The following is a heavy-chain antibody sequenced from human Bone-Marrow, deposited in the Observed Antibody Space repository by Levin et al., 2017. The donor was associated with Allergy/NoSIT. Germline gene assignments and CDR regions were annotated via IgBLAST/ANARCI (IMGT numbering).Heavy chain of an antibody. D-gene: IGHD1-26*01. CDR3: AATVGVTVHYSFDY. CDR1: GFTFTRSA. CDR2: VVVDSGNT. V-gene: IGHV1-58*02. Sequence: ASVKVSCRASGFTFTRSAMQWVRQARGQRLEWIGWVVVDSGNTNYAQKFQERVTITRDMSTNTAYMELISLRSEDTAVYYCAATVGVTVHYSFDYWGQGTLVTVSA. J-gene: IGHJ4*02.